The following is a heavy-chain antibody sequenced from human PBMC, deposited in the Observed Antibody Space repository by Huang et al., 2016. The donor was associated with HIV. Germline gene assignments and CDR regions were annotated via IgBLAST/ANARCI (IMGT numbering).Heavy chain of an antibody. CDR2: VSTYNGHT. D-gene: IGHD3-10*01. Sequence: QVQLVQSGPEMKKPGASVNFSCKASGYTFFTYSISWVRQAPGPGLEWMGWVSTYNGHTNYAQKFQGRLTLTTDVPTSSAYMELKNLRSHDTAVYYCARFRGPQVTLNWLDPWGQGTLVTVSS. J-gene: IGHJ5*02. CDR3: ARFRGPQVTLNWLDP. CDR1: GYTFFTYS. V-gene: IGHV1-18*01.